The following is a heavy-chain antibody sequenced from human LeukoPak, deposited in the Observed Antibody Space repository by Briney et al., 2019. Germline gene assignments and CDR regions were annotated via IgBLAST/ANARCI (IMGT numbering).Heavy chain of an antibody. CDR3: ARRVAASIGY. CDR1: GGSISSSSYY. J-gene: IGHJ4*02. CDR2: IYYSGST. D-gene: IGHD6-13*01. Sequence: SETLSLTCTVSGGSISSSSYYWGWIRQPPGKGLEWIGSIYYSGSTYYNPSLKSRVTISVDTSKNQFSLKLSSVTAADTAVYYCARRVAASIGYWGQGTLVTVSS. V-gene: IGHV4-39*01.